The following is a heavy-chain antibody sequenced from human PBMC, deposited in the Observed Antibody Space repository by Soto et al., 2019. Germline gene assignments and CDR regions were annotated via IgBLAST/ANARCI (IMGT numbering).Heavy chain of an antibody. CDR2: INSDGSST. Sequence: EVQLVESGGGLVQPGGSLRLSCAASGFTFSSYWMHWVRQAPGKGLVWVSRINSDGSSTSYADSVKGRFTISRDNAKNTLYLQMNSLRAEDTAVYYCARGPDTLGIAVYYFDYWGQGTLVTVSS. V-gene: IGHV3-74*01. J-gene: IGHJ4*02. D-gene: IGHD6-19*01. CDR3: ARGPDTLGIAVYYFDY. CDR1: GFTFSSYW.